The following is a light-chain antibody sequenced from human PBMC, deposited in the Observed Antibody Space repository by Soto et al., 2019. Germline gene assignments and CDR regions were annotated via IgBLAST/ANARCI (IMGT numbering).Light chain of an antibody. Sequence: ETVMTQSPGTLSLSPGESATLSCRASQSVSSSLAWYQQKPGLAPTLLIYGASTRATGFPARFSGSGSGTEFTLTISNLQSEDVAVYYCQQYNRWPRTFGQGTKVDIK. CDR1: QSVSSS. CDR2: GAS. J-gene: IGKJ1*01. V-gene: IGKV3-15*01. CDR3: QQYNRWPRT.